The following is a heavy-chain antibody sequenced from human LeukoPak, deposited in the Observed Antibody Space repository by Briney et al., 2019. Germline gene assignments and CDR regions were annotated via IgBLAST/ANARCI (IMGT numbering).Heavy chain of an antibody. V-gene: IGHV4-59*08. CDR3: AKHLFYYDSGKDAFDI. Sequence: PSETLSLTCTVSGGSINPYYSSWIRQPPGEGPDWIGYIYYSGSTNYNPSLKSRVTMSVDRSKNQFSLKLSSVTAADTAVYYCAKHLFYYDSGKDAFDIWGQGTMVIVSS. CDR2: IYYSGST. D-gene: IGHD3-10*01. CDR1: GGSINPYY. J-gene: IGHJ3*02.